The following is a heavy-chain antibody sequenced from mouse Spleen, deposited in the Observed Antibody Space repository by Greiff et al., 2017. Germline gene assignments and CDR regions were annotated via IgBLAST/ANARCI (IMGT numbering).Heavy chain of an antibody. Sequence: VQLLQSGAELAKPGASVKLSCKASGYTFTDYCMHWVKQRPGQGLEWIGCINPGSGYTKYNQKFKGKATLTADISSSTAYMQLSSLTSEDSAVCYCVRCYSSHCYARGYWGPGNPVTVPP. V-gene: IGHV1-7*01. CDR2: INPGSGYT. D-gene: IGHD1-1*01. CDR3: VRCYSSHCYARGY. J-gene: IGHJ4*01. CDR1: GYTFTDYC.